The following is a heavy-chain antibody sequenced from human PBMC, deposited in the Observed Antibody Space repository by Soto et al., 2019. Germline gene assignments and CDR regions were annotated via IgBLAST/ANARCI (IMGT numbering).Heavy chain of an antibody. CDR1: GFTFSGCA. V-gene: IGHV3-73*01. CDR3: TRWAYSYGWYFDY. D-gene: IGHD6-19*01. CDR2: IRSKPNNFAT. Sequence: GGSLRLSCEASGFTFSGCAMHWVRQASGKGLEWLGRIRSKPNNFATEYAASVQGRFTISRDDSKNTAYLEMNSLKTEDTAVYYCTRWAYSYGWYFDYWGQGT. J-gene: IGHJ4*02.